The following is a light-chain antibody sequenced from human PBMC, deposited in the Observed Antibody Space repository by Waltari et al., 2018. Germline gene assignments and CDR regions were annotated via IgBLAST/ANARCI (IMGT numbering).Light chain of an antibody. J-gene: IGLJ2*01. CDR1: VLAKSY. CDR3: YSGDEKNLL. V-gene: IGLV3-27*01. Sequence: SYELTQPPSVAVSLGQTAKITCSGDVLAKSYAHGYQQKPGQAPVLVIYKDSERPSGIPERFSASSSGTTVTLNISGAQAEDEADYYYYSGDEKNLLFGGGTRLTVL. CDR2: KDS.